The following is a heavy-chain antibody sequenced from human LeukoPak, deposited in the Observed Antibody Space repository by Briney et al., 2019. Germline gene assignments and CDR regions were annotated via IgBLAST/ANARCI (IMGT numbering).Heavy chain of an antibody. Sequence: PSETLSLTCAVYGGSFSGYYWSWIRQPPGKGLEWIGEINHSGSTNYNPSLKSRVTISVDTSKNQFSLKLSSVTAADTAVYYCARGRGEKPGIAAAGKLYYFDYWGQGTLATVSS. CDR3: ARGRGEKPGIAAAGKLYYFDY. J-gene: IGHJ4*02. D-gene: IGHD6-13*01. CDR2: INHSGST. CDR1: GGSFSGYY. V-gene: IGHV4-34*01.